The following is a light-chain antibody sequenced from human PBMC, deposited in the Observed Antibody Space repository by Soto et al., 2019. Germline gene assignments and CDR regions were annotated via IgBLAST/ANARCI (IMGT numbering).Light chain of an antibody. V-gene: IGKV1-39*01. J-gene: IGKJ1*01. CDR2: AAS. Sequence: DIQMTHAPSSRYESVVDGLTITCRASQSISSYLNWYQKKPGKANKLLIYAASSLQSGVPSRFSGSGSGTDFTITISSLHPEDFATYYCQQGSSFPWTCGQGTKVDLK. CDR1: QSISSY. CDR3: QQGSSFPWT.